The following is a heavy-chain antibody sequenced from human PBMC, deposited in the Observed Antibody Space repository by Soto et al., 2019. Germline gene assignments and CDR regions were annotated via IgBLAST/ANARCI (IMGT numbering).Heavy chain of an antibody. J-gene: IGHJ4*02. CDR3: ATGVAGLYYFEY. D-gene: IGHD3-3*01. Sequence: VQLVESGGGLVQPGRSLRLSCAASGFTFDDYAMHWVRQATGKGLEWVSGMSCKRGSIGYADSVKGRFTISRDNAKKSLYLQMNILRAEDSALYYCATGVAGLYYFEYWGQGTLVTVSS. V-gene: IGHV3-9*01. CDR1: GFTFDDYA. CDR2: MSCKRGSI.